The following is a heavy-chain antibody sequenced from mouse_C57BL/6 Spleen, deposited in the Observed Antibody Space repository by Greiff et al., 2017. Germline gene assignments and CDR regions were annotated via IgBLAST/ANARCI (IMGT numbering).Heavy chain of an antibody. Sequence: EVKLVESGGGLVQPKGSLKLSCAASGFSFNTYAMNWVRQAPGKGLEWVARIRSKSNNYATYYADSVKDRFTISRDDSESMLYLQMNNLKTEDKAMDYCVRHRTYYYAMDYWGKGTSVTVSS. CDR1: GFSFNTYA. CDR3: VRHRTYYYAMDY. V-gene: IGHV10-1*01. CDR2: IRSKSNNYAT. J-gene: IGHJ4*01.